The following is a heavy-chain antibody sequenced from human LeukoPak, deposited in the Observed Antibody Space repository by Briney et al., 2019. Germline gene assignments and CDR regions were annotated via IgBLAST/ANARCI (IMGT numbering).Heavy chain of an antibody. CDR1: GFTFSSYW. J-gene: IGHJ5*02. CDR3: AKTRILRYFEFDP. V-gene: IGHV3-48*01. CDR2: ISSSSPTI. Sequence: PGGSLRLSCAASGFTFSSYWMSWVRQAPGKGLEWVAYISSSSPTIYYADSVKGRFTISRDNAKNSLYLQMNSLRAEDTAVYYCAKTRILRYFEFDPWGQGTLVTVSS. D-gene: IGHD3-9*01.